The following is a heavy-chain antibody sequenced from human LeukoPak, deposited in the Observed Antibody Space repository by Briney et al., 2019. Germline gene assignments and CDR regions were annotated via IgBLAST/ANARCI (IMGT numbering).Heavy chain of an antibody. CDR2: ISSSGSTI. J-gene: IGHJ3*02. V-gene: IGHV3-48*03. CDR3: ARDRIAVAGTAFDI. Sequence: GGSLRLSCAASGFTFSSYEMNWVRQAPGKGLEWVSYISSSGSTIYYADSVKGRFTISRDNAKNSLYLQMNSLRAEDTAVYYCARDRIAVAGTAFDIWGQGTMVTVSS. CDR1: GFTFSSYE. D-gene: IGHD6-19*01.